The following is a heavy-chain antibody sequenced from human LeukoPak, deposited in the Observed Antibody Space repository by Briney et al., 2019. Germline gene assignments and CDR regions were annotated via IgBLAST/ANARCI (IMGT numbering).Heavy chain of an antibody. J-gene: IGHJ4*02. CDR2: ISSSGSTI. V-gene: IGHV3-11*01. Sequence: GGSLRLSCAASGFTFSDYYMSWIRQAPGKGLEWVSYISSSGSTIYYADSVKGRFTISRDNAKNSLYLQMNSLRAEDTAVYYCARVAEQQVRTAEDYWGQGTLVTVSS. CDR3: ARVAEQQVRTAEDY. CDR1: GFTFSDYY. D-gene: IGHD6-13*01.